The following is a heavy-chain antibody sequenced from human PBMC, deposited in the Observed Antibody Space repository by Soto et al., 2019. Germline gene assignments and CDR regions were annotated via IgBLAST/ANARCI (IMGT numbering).Heavy chain of an antibody. CDR1: GGTLSNYA. CDR3: ASRERVGAFDV. D-gene: IGHD1-26*01. CDR2: IIPILGSA. Sequence: QVQLVQSGAEVKKPGSSVKVSCKASGGTLSNYAISWVRQAPGQGLEWMGGIIPILGSANYAQKFQDRVTITADASTSTTYMELSSPRSEDAAVYSCASRERVGAFDVWGQGTVVTVSS. J-gene: IGHJ3*01. V-gene: IGHV1-69*01.